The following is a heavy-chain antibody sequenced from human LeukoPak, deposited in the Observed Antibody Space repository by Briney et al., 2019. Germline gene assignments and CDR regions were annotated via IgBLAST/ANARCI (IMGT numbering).Heavy chain of an antibody. J-gene: IGHJ4*02. CDR3: ARNASDSGTSYFDY. D-gene: IGHD1-26*01. Sequence: SETLSLTCTVSGGFISSGTYYWRWVRQPPGKGLEWIGSIYYSGSTSYNPSLKSRVTISVDTSKNQFSLKLDSVTAADTAVYYCARNASDSGTSYFDYWGQGTLVTVSS. V-gene: IGHV4-39*01. CDR2: IYYSGST. CDR1: GGFISSGTYY.